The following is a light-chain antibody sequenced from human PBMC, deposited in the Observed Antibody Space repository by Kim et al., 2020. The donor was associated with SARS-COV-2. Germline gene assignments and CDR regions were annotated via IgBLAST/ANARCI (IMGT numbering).Light chain of an antibody. CDR3: QQGYTTPLA. CDR1: QTIYKY. V-gene: IGKV1-39*01. CDR2: LTS. Sequence: SASVGNRVTITCLASQTIYKYLNWYQHKPGKAPNLLIYLTSNLQSGVPSRFSGSGSGTDFTLTISSLQPEDFATYYCQQGYTTPLAFGGGTRVEI. J-gene: IGKJ4*01.